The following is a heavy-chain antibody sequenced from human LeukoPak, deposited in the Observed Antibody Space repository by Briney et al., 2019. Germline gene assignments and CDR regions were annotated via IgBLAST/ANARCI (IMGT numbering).Heavy chain of an antibody. CDR3: ATPVGILPGYYNFDY. Sequence: GASVKVSCKASGYTFTGYYMHWVRQAPGQGLEWMGWINPNSGGTNYAQKFQGRVTMTRDTSISTAYMELSRLRSDDTAVYYCATPVGILPGYYNFDYWGQGTLATVSS. V-gene: IGHV1-2*02. D-gene: IGHD3-9*01. CDR1: GYTFTGYY. CDR2: INPNSGGT. J-gene: IGHJ4*02.